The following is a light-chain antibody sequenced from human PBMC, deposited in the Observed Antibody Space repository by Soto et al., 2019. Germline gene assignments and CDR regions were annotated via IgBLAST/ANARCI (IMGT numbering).Light chain of an antibody. CDR3: QQYHSYSGT. CDR2: DAS. J-gene: IGKJ1*01. V-gene: IGKV1-5*01. Sequence: DIPMTLSPSSLSASVGDRVTITCRASQSIFSLFAWCQQKPLKAPKVLIYDASTLESGAPSRFSGSGFRTESPLTINRLYHDYFANYYCQQYHSYSGTFGQGTKVDTK. CDR1: QSIFSL.